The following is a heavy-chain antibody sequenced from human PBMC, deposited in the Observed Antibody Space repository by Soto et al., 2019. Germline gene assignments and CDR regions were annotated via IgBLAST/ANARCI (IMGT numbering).Heavy chain of an antibody. J-gene: IGHJ4*02. D-gene: IGHD3-22*01. CDR2: ISYDGSNK. CDR3: AKIPGSGSSGYFDY. V-gene: IGHV3-30*18. Sequence: QVQLVESGGGVVQPGRSLRLSCAASGFTFSSYGMHWVRQAPGKGLEWVAVISYDGSNKYYADSVKGRFTISRDNSKNTLYLQMNSLRAEDTAVYYFAKIPGSGSSGYFDYWGQGTLVTVSS. CDR1: GFTFSSYG.